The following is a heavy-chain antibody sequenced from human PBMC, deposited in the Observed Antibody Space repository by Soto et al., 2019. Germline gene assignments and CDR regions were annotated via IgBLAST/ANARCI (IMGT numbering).Heavy chain of an antibody. CDR2: ISSSGSTI. J-gene: IGHJ4*02. Sequence: VGSLRLSCAASGFTFSSYEMNWVRQAPGKGLEWVSYISSSGSTIYYADSVKVRFTISRDNAKNSLYLQMNSLRAGDTAVYYCARGLRYGYYYDSSGSPGHYWGQGTLVTVSS. D-gene: IGHD3-22*01. V-gene: IGHV3-48*03. CDR1: GFTFSSYE. CDR3: ARGLRYGYYYDSSGSPGHY.